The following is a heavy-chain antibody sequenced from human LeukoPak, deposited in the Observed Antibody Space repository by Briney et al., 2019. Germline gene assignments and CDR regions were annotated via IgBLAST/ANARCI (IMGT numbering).Heavy chain of an antibody. D-gene: IGHD5-24*01. CDR1: GYTFTSFA. CDR3: ARDASTIRFDY. J-gene: IGHJ4*02. Sequence: ASVKVSCKASGYTFTSFAMNWVRQAPGQVLEWIGWINTNTGNPTYAQGFTGRFVFSLDTSVSTAYLQISSLKAEDTAVYYCARDASTIRFDYWGQGTLVTVSS. CDR2: INTNTGNP. V-gene: IGHV7-4-1*02.